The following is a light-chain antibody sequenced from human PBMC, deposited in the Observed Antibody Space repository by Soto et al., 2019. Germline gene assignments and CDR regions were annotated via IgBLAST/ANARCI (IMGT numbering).Light chain of an antibody. J-gene: IGKJ1*01. CDR1: QSVSSSY. CDR2: GAS. CDR3: QQYGSSPGT. V-gene: IGKV3-20*01. Sequence: EIVLTQSPGTLSLSPGERAALSGLASQSVSSSYLAWYQQKPGQAPRLLIYGASSRATGIPDRFSGSGSGTDFTLTISRLEPEDFAVYYCQQYGSSPGTFGQGTKVDI.